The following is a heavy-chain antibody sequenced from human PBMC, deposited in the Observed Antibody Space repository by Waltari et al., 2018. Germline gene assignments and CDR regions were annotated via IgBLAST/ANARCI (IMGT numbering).Heavy chain of an antibody. CDR2: IKKDGSEE. CDR3: ARDQWFAFDI. CDR1: GFTLRSYW. D-gene: IGHD3-22*01. J-gene: IGHJ3*02. Sequence: EVQLVESGGGWVQPGGSLRLPCAASGFTLRSYWMSWVRQAPGKGLEWVANIKKDGSEEYYVDSVRGRFTISRDNAKNSLYLQMNSLRPEDTAVYYCARDQWFAFDIWGQGTMVTVSS. V-gene: IGHV3-7*01.